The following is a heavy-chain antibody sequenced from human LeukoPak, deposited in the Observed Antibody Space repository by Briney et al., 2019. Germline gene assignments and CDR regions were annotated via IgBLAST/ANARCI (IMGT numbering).Heavy chain of an antibody. CDR1: GGSISSSSYY. CDR3: ARIPTNAVPAAHNGFDI. J-gene: IGHJ3*02. CDR2: IYYSGST. D-gene: IGHD2-2*01. Sequence: SETLSLTCTVSGGSISSSSYYWGWIRQPPGKGLEWIGSIYYSGSTYYNPSLRSRVTISVDTSKNQFSLKLSSVTAADTAVYYCARIPTNAVPAAHNGFDIWGQGTMLTVSS. V-gene: IGHV4-39*01.